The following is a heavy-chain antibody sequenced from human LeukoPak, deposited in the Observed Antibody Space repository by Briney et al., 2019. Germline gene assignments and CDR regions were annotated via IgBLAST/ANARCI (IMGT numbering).Heavy chain of an antibody. V-gene: IGHV3-23*01. CDR2: ISGSGGST. D-gene: IGHD3-10*01. Sequence: GGSLRLSCAASGFTFSSYAMSWVRQAPGKGLEWVSAISGSGGSTYYADSVKGRFTISRDNSKHTLYLQMSSLRAEDTAVYYCANYGSGSYYYYGMDVWGQGTTVTVSS. J-gene: IGHJ6*02. CDR3: ANYGSGSYYYYGMDV. CDR1: GFTFSSYA.